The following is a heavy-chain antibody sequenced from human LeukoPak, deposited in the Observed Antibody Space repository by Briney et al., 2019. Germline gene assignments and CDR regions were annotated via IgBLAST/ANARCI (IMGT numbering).Heavy chain of an antibody. CDR3: ASGSGTYYSSYYYYGMDV. V-gene: IGHV3-23*01. CDR2: ISGNGGNT. CDR1: GFIFSNYW. Sequence: GGSLRLSCAASGFIFSNYWMSWVRQAPGKGLEWASGISGNGGNTYYADSVKGRFTISRDNSKNTLYLQMNSLRAEDTGVYYCASGSGTYYSSYYYYGMDVWGQGTTVTVSS. D-gene: IGHD1-26*01. J-gene: IGHJ6*02.